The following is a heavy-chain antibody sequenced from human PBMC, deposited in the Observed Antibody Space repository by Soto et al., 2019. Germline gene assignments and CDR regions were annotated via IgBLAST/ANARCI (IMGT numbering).Heavy chain of an antibody. CDR1: GGSISHSY. V-gene: IGHV4-59*08. Sequence: QEQLQESGPGLVMPSETLSLTCTVSGGSISHSYWSWLRLSPGKGLEWIGYIHYGGATTYNPSLKSRVTISLGTPKTHFYLTLRSVTAADTAVYCCARLHNSSDWTDFDFWGQGTRVTVSS. CDR3: ARLHNSSDWTDFDF. CDR2: IHYGGAT. J-gene: IGHJ4*02. D-gene: IGHD6-19*01.